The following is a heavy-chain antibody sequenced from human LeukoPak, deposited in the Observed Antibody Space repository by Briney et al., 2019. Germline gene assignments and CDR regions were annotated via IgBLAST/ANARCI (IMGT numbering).Heavy chain of an antibody. V-gene: IGHV7-4-1*02. CDR2: INTNTGNP. CDR3: ARTVVTHYYYYGMDV. J-gene: IGHJ6*02. CDR1: GGTFSSYA. D-gene: IGHD4-23*01. Sequence: ASVKVSCKASGGTFSSYAISWVRQAPGQGLEWMGWINTNTGNPTYAQGFTGRFVFSLDTSVSTAYLQISSLKAEDTAVYYCARTVVTHYYYYGMDVWGQGTTVTVSS.